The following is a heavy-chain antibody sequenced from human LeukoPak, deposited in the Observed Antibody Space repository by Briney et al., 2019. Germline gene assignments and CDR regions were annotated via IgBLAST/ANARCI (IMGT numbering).Heavy chain of an antibody. D-gene: IGHD6-13*01. J-gene: IGHJ4*01. CDR3: AKGRTGYIPDY. CDR2: ISGSGGTT. V-gene: IGHV3-23*01. CDR1: GFTFSSYT. Sequence: GGSLRLSCAASGFTFSSYTMTWVRQAPGKGLEWVSVISGSGGTTHYADSVKGRFSISRDNSNNTLYLQMNSLRVEDTAVYYCAKGRTGYIPDYWGQGILVTVSS.